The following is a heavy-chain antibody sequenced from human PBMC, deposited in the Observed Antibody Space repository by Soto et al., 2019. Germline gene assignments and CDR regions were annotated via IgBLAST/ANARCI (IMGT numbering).Heavy chain of an antibody. D-gene: IGHD2-2*01. Sequence: GGSLRLSCAASGFTFSSYAMHWVRQAPGKGLEWVAVISYDGSNKYYADSVKGRFTISRDNSKNTLYLQMDSLRAEDTAVYYFARGPSSLTRFDYGGQGTLVTVSS. V-gene: IGHV3-30-3*01. CDR1: GFTFSSYA. CDR3: ARGPSSLTRFDY. CDR2: ISYDGSNK. J-gene: IGHJ4*02.